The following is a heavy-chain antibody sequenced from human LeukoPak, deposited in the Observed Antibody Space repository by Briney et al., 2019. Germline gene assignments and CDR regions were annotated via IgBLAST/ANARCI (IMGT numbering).Heavy chain of an antibody. CDR2: IKQDGSEK. J-gene: IGHJ6*02. CDR1: GFTFSSYW. V-gene: IGHV3-7*01. CDR3: ARDVVIGTYYYYGMDV. D-gene: IGHD3-22*01. Sequence: GGSLRLSCAASGFTFSSYWMSWVRQAPGKGLEWVANIKQDGSEKYYVDSVKGRSTISRDNAKNSLYLQMNSLRAEDTAVYYCARDVVIGTYYYYGMDVWGQGTTVTVSS.